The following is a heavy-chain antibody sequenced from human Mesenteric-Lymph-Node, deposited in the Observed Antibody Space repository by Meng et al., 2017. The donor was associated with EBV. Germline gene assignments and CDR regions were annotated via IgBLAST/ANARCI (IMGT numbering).Heavy chain of an antibody. CDR1: GGSVSGSTYW. Sequence: QVQREESGPGLVRPSETLSLTCTVSGGSVSGSTYWWTWIRQPPGKGLEWIGYIYYSGRTNYSPSLKSRVTISVDTSKNQFSLKLTSVTAADTALYYCATGGILGGFGTWGQGALVTVFS. J-gene: IGHJ5*02. V-gene: IGHV4-61*01. CDR3: ATGGILGGFGT. CDR2: IYYSGRT. D-gene: IGHD3-16*01.